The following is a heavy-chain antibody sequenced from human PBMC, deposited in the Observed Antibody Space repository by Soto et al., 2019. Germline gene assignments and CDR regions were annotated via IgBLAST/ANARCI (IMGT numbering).Heavy chain of an antibody. CDR1: GFTFSSYA. J-gene: IGHJ4*02. CDR3: ARDRIVVVAATYYFDY. CDR2: ISYDGSNK. Sequence: QVQLVESGGGVVQPGRSLRLSCAASGFTFSSYAMHWVRQAPGKGLEWVAVISYDGSNKYYADSVKGRFTISRDNSKNTLYLQMNSLRAEDTAVYYCARDRIVVVAATYYFDYWGQGTLDTVSS. D-gene: IGHD2-15*01. V-gene: IGHV3-30-3*01.